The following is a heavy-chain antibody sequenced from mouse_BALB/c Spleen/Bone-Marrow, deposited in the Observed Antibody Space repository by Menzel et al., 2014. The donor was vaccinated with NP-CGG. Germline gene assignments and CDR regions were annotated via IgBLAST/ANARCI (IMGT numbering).Heavy chain of an antibody. CDR3: ARGGRYDGFAY. CDR1: GYTFTSYV. D-gene: IGHD2-14*01. V-gene: IGHV1-14*01. J-gene: IGHJ3*01. Sequence: VQLQQPGPELVKPGASVKMSCKASGYTFTSYVMHWVKQKPGQGLEWIGYINPYNDGTKYNEKFKGKATRTSDKSSSTAYMELSSLTSEDSAVYYCARGGRYDGFAYWGQGTLVTVSA. CDR2: INPYNDGT.